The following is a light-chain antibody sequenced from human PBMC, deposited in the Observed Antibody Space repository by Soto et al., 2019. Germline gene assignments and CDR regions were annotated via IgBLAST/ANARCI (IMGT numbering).Light chain of an antibody. Sequence: EIVMTQSPGTLSVSPGARATLSCRASQSVSSNLAWYQQKPGQAPRLLISDASTRATGIPARFSGSGSGTEFTLTVSSLEPEDAAVYYCQQRSNWPPITFGQGTRLEIK. V-gene: IGKV3-15*01. J-gene: IGKJ5*01. CDR3: QQRSNWPPIT. CDR2: DAS. CDR1: QSVSSN.